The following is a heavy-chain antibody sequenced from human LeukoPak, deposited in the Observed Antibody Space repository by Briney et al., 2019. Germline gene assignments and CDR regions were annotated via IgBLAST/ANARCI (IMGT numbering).Heavy chain of an antibody. CDR3: VRSAFHAGSGNYYDY. Sequence: GGSLRLSCAASGFTFSNYWIHWVCQAPGKGLVWVSRIDNAGSITTYADSVKGRFTISRDNAENTLYLQMNSLRVEDTAVYYCVRSAFHAGSGNYYDYWGQGTLVTVSS. D-gene: IGHD3-22*01. V-gene: IGHV3-74*03. CDR1: GFTFSNYW. J-gene: IGHJ4*02. CDR2: IDNAGSIT.